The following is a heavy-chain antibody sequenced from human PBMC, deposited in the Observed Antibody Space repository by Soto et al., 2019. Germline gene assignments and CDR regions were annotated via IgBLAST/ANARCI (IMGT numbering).Heavy chain of an antibody. D-gene: IGHD4-4*01. J-gene: IGHJ4*02. CDR3: ATRSNSNYGDYYFDY. CDR2: IIPIFGTA. V-gene: IGHV1-69*12. Sequence: QVQLVQSGAEVKKPGSSVKVSCKASGGTFSSYAISWVRQAPGQGLEWMGGIIPIFGTANYAQKFQGRVTITADESTSTADMELSSLRSEDTAVYYCATRSNSNYGDYYFDYWGQGTLFTVSS. CDR1: GGTFSSYA.